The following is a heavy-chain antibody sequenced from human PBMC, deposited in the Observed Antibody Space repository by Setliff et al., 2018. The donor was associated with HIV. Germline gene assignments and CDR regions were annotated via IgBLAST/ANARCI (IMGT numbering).Heavy chain of an antibody. D-gene: IGHD3-10*01. J-gene: IGHJ4*02. CDR3: ARNTRAGDFDY. V-gene: IGHV4-39*01. Sequence: YPSETLSLTCTVSGVSFGSSDYYRAWIRQPPGKGLEWIGSFYYSGSTYYNPSLKSRVTISVDTSKNQFSLRLTSVTAADTAVYYCARNTRAGDFDYWGQGTLVTVSS. CDR2: FYYSGST. CDR1: GVSFGSSDYY.